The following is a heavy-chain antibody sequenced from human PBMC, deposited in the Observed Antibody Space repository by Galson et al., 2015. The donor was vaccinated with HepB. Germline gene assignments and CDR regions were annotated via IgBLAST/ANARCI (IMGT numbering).Heavy chain of an antibody. V-gene: IGHV3-23*01. J-gene: IGHJ4*02. CDR2: ISGSGGNT. CDR3: AKDRAESRGGSGSYHY. D-gene: IGHD3-10*01. CDR1: GFTFSSYA. Sequence: SLRLSCAASGFTFSSYAMSWVRQAPGKGLEWVSAISGSGGNTYYADSVEGRFTISRDNSKNTLYLQMNSLRVEDTAVYYCAKDRAESRGGSGSYHYWGQGTLVTVSS.